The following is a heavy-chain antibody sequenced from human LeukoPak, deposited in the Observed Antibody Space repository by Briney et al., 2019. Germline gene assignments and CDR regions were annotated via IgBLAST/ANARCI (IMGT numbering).Heavy chain of an antibody. D-gene: IGHD3-22*01. CDR3: ARVGDSSGGAYYYYMDA. Sequence: SETLSLTCTVSGGSISSYYWSWIRQPAGKGLEWIGRIYTSGSTNYNPSLKSRVTMSVDTSKNQFSLKLSSVTAADTAVYYCARVGDSSGGAYYYYMDAWGKGTTVTVSS. V-gene: IGHV4-4*07. J-gene: IGHJ6*03. CDR1: GGSISSYY. CDR2: IYTSGST.